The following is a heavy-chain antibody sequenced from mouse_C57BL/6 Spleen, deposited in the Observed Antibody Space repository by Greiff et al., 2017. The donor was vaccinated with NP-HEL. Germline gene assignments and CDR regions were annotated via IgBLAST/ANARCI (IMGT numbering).Heavy chain of an antibody. D-gene: IGHD1-1*01. CDR2: ISDGGSYT. J-gene: IGHJ4*01. Sequence: EVMLVESGGGLVKPGGSLKLSCAASGFTFSSYAMSWVRQTPEKRLEWVATISDGGSYTYYPDNVKGRFTISRDNAKNNLYLQMSHLKSEDTAMYYCAREGGYYGSSYNYAMDYWGQGTSVTVSS. CDR1: GFTFSSYA. V-gene: IGHV5-4*01. CDR3: AREGGYYGSSYNYAMDY.